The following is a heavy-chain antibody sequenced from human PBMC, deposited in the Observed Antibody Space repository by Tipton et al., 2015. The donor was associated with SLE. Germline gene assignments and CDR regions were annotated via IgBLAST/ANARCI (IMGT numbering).Heavy chain of an antibody. D-gene: IGHD6-13*01. CDR3: ARSSWYSSSPSEY. CDR1: DYSISTSNW. V-gene: IGHV4-28*01. J-gene: IGHJ4*02. CDR2: IHYSGGT. Sequence: TLSLTCAVSDYSISTSNWWGWIRQPPGMPLEWIGYIHYSGGTYYNPSLKSRVTMSVDTSKNQFSLKLSSVTAADTAVYYCARSSWYSSSPSEYWGQGTLVTVSS.